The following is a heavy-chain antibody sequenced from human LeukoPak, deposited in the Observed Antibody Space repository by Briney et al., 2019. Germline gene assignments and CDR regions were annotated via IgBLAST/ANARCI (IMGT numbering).Heavy chain of an antibody. CDR3: ARDRGTTGTTLGY. Sequence: GASVKVSCQASGYNFTGYYMHWVRQAPGQGLEGVGWINPNSGGTNYAQKFQGRVTMTRDTSISTAYMELSRLRSDDTAVYYCARDRGTTGTTLGYWGQGTLVTVSS. J-gene: IGHJ4*02. CDR1: GYNFTGYY. V-gene: IGHV1-2*02. CDR2: INPNSGGT. D-gene: IGHD1-1*01.